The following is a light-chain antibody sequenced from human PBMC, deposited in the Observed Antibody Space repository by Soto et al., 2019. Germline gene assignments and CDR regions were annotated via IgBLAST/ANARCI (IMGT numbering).Light chain of an antibody. CDR3: QQLLSYPIT. V-gene: IGKV1-9*01. CDR1: QGISSY. J-gene: IGKJ5*01. Sequence: IQLTQSPSFLSASVGDRVTITCRASQGISSYLAWYQQKPGKAPKLLIYAASTLQSGVPLRFSGSGSRTSFTLTISSLQPEDFATYYCQQLLSYPITFGQGTRLEIK. CDR2: AAS.